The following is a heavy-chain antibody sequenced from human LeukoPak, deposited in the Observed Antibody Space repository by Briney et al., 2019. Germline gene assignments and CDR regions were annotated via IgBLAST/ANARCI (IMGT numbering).Heavy chain of an antibody. CDR1: GYSISSGYY. V-gene: IGHV4-38-2*02. Sequence: PSETLSLTCTVSGYSISSGYYWGWIRQPPGKGLEWIGSIHYSARIYYNPSLKSRLTISPDTSKNQFSLKLSSVTAADTAVYYCARGYYDFWSGYSGLAFDIWGQGTMVTVSS. J-gene: IGHJ3*02. D-gene: IGHD3-3*01. CDR3: ARGYYDFWSGYSGLAFDI. CDR2: IHYSARI.